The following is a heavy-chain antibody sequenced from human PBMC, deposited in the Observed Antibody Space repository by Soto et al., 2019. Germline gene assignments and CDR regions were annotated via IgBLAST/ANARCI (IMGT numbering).Heavy chain of an antibody. CDR3: ARDGSRGYSYGQDY. CDR1: GGTFSCYA. V-gene: IGHV1-69*13. Sequence: GASVKVSCKASGGTFSCYAISWVRQAPGQGLEWMGGIIPIFGTANYAQKFQGRVTITADESTSTAYMELSSLRSEDTAVYYCARDGSRGYSYGQDYWGQGTLVTVSS. D-gene: IGHD5-18*01. J-gene: IGHJ4*02. CDR2: IIPIFGTA.